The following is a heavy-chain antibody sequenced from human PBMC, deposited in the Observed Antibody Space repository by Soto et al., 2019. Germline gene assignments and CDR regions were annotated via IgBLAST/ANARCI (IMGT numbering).Heavy chain of an antibody. J-gene: IGHJ5*02. CDR2: MNPNSGNT. Sequence: QVQLVQSGAEVKKPGASVKVSCKASGYTFTSYDINWVRQATGQGVEWMGWMNPNSGNTGYAQKFQGRVTLSRNTSISTAYMELSSLRSEDTAVYYCARGDSSSWSRGWFDPWGQGTLVTVSS. CDR3: ARGDSSSWSRGWFDP. V-gene: IGHV1-8*01. D-gene: IGHD6-13*01. CDR1: GYTFTSYD.